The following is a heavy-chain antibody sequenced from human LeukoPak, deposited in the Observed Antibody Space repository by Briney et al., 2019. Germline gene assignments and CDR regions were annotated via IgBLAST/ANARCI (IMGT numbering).Heavy chain of an antibody. V-gene: IGHV3-30*04. CDR3: ARDPRDCSSTSCGYLDY. CDR2: ISYDGSNK. Sequence: GRSLRLSCAASGFTLSSYAMHWVRQAPGKGLEWVAVISYDGSNKYYADSVKGRFTISRDNSKNTLYLQMNSLRAEDTAVYYCARDPRDCSSTSCGYLDYWGQGTLVTVSS. D-gene: IGHD2-2*01. J-gene: IGHJ4*02. CDR1: GFTLSSYA.